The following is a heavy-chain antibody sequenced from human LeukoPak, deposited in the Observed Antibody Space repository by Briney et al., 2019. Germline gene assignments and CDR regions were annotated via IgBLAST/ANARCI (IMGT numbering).Heavy chain of an antibody. CDR1: GFTFSSYG. CDR3: ARDSSNHLDC. CDR2: ISYDGSNK. D-gene: IGHD6-19*01. J-gene: IGHJ4*02. Sequence: GGSLRLSCAASGFTFSSYGMHWVRQAPGKGLEWVAVISYDGSNKYYADSLKGRFTISRDNSKNTLYLQMNSLSAEDTAVYYCARDSSNHLDCWGQGTLVTVSS. V-gene: IGHV3-30*19.